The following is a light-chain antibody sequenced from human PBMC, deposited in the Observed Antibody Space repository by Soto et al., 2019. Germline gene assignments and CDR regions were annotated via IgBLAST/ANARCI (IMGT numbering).Light chain of an antibody. V-gene: IGKV3-11*01. CDR3: QQRRDWPLT. CDR2: DAS. CDR1: QSVGSS. Sequence: EIVLTQSPDTLSLTAGERATLSCRASQSVGSSLAWYQQKPGQAPRLLIYDASNRASGIPARFSGSGSGTDFTLTISSLDPEDFAVYYCQQRRDWPLTFGGGTKVEIK. J-gene: IGKJ4*01.